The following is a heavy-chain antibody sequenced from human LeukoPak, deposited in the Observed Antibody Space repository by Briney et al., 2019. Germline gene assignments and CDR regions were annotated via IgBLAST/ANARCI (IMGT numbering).Heavy chain of an antibody. D-gene: IGHD1-1*01. V-gene: IGHV4-34*01. CDR3: ASRNWNGGVDY. J-gene: IGHJ4*02. CDR1: GGSFSGYY. CDR2: INHSGST. Sequence: SETLSLTCAVYGGSFSGYYWSWIRQPPGKGLEWIGEINHSGSTNYNPSLKSRVTISVDTSKNQFSLKLSSVTAAETAVYYCASRNWNGGVDYWGQETLVTVSS.